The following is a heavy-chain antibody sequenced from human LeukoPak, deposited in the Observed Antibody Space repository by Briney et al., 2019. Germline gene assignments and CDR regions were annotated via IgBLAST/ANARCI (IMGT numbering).Heavy chain of an antibody. CDR2: MNPNSGNT. D-gene: IGHD2-2*03. V-gene: IGHV1-8*01. Sequence: ASVKVSCKASGYTFTSYGINWVRQATGQGLEWMGWMNPNSGNTGYAQKFQGRVTMTRNTSISTAYMELSSLRSEDTAVYYCARAGGYCSSTSCYWQDDYYYYYYMDVWGKGTTVTVSS. CDR1: GYTFTSYG. J-gene: IGHJ6*03. CDR3: ARAGGYCSSTSCYWQDDYYYYYYMDV.